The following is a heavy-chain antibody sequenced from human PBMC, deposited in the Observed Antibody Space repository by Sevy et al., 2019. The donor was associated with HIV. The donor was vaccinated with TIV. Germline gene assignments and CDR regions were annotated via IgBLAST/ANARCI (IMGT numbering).Heavy chain of an antibody. CDR2: INEDGSRL. CDR3: ARDLAYSALDY. J-gene: IGHJ4*02. CDR1: GFTFSDSW. Sequence: GGSLRLSCVASGFTFSDSWMTWVRQAPGKGLERIAFINEDGSRLGYVDSVRGRFTISIENTKNSLYLQMNSLRAEDTAVYFCARDLAYSALDYWGQGTLVTVSS. V-gene: IGHV3-7*01. D-gene: IGHD5-18*01.